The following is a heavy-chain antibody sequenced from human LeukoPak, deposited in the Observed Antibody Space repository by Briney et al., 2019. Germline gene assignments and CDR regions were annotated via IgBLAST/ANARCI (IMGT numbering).Heavy chain of an antibody. CDR2: MNQDGSER. J-gene: IGHJ6*02. V-gene: IGHV3-7*01. D-gene: IGHD3-16*01. CDR3: ATYTHWVAGDV. Sequence: PGGSLRLSCAASGLTFSESWMSWVRQAPGAGLEWVANMNQDGSERDYVDSVKGRFTISRDNARKSLYLQMSSLRAEDTAVYYCATYTHWVAGDVWGQGTTVTVSS. CDR1: GLTFSESW.